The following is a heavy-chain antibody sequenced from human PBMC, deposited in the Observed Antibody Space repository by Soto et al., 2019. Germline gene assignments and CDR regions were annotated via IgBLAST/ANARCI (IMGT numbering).Heavy chain of an antibody. J-gene: IGHJ6*02. CDR2: ISYEGSKT. D-gene: IGHD5-12*01. V-gene: IGHV3-30*18. CDR1: GFTFSDYG. CDR3: AKDHWAAYSGYAIRNDLDV. Sequence: QVQLVESGGGVVQPGRSLRLSCAASGFTFSDYGIHWVRQAPGKGLEWVAVISYEGSKTYYADSVKGRFTISRDNSKNTLYLQMASLRPGDTAVYYCAKDHWAAYSGYAIRNDLDVWGQGTTVTVSS.